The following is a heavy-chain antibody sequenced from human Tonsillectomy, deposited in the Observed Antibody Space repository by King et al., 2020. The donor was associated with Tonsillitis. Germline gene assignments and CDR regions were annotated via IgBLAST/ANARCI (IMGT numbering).Heavy chain of an antibody. V-gene: IGHV3-9*01. CDR2: ISWNSGRI. D-gene: IGHD1-26*01. CDR1: GFTFDDYD. Sequence: VQLVESGGGLVQPGRSLRLSCAASGFTFDDYDMHWVRQAPGKGLEWVSYISWNSGRIAYADSVKGRFTISRENAKNSLFLQINSLRPEDTAFYYCVKGGAYSWTYGEGRYYYYAMDVWGQGTTVTVSS. J-gene: IGHJ6*02. CDR3: VKGGAYSWTYGEGRYYYYAMDV.